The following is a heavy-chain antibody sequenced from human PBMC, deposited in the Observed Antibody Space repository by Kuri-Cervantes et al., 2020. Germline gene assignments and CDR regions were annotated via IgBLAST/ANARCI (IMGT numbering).Heavy chain of an antibody. D-gene: IGHD3-3*01. J-gene: IGHJ4*02. CDR3: ARFGYDFWSGYLFDY. V-gene: IGHV1-69*13. Sequence: SVKVSCKASGGTFSSYAISWVRQAPGQGLEWMGGIIPIFGTANYAQKFQGRVTITADESTSTAYMELSSLRSDDTAVYYCARFGYDFWSGYLFDYWGQGTLVTVSS. CDR2: IIPIFGTA. CDR1: GGTFSSYA.